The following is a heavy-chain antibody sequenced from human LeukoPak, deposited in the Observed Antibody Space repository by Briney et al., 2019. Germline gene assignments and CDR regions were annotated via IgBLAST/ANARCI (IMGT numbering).Heavy chain of an antibody. Sequence: SETLSLTCTVSGGSISSYYWSWIRQPAGKGLEWIGRIYTSGSTNYNPSLKSRVTMPVDTSKNQFSLKLSSVTAADTAVYYCASSSSWHAFDYWGQGTLVTVSS. D-gene: IGHD6-13*01. J-gene: IGHJ4*02. CDR3: ASSSSWHAFDY. CDR1: GGSISSYY. V-gene: IGHV4-4*07. CDR2: IYTSGST.